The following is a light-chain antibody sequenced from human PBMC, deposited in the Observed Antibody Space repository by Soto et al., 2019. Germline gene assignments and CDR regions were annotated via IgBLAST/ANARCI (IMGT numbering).Light chain of an antibody. J-gene: IGKJ5*01. CDR1: QDINTY. CDR3: QQRKSYPIT. CDR2: AAS. V-gene: IGKV1-9*01. Sequence: DIQLTQSPSFLSASVGDRVPITCRASQDINTYLAWYNQKPGKAHKLLIFAASTLQNGVPSRFGGSGSGTEFTVTITSVQPEDFATYYCQQRKSYPITYGQGTRLEIK.